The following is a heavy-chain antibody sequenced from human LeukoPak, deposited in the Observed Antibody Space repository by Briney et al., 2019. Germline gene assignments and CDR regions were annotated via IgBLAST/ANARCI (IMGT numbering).Heavy chain of an antibody. CDR3: ARGSFVGSFWSDY. D-gene: IGHD1-26*01. CDR1: GDSISTYY. CDR2: IFYSGSTNYNPSST. Sequence: SETLSLTCTVSGDSISTYYWSWIRQPPGKGLEWIGYIFYSGSTNYNPSSTNYNPSLKSRVTISVDVSKNQFSLKLNSVTAADTAVYYCARGSFVGSFWSDYWGQGTLVTVSS. J-gene: IGHJ4*02. V-gene: IGHV4-59*01.